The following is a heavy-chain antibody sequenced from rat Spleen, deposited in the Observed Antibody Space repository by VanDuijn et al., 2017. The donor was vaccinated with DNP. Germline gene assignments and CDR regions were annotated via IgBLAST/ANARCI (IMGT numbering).Heavy chain of an antibody. V-gene: IGHV5S10*01. Sequence: EVQLVESGGGLVQPGRSLKLSCTASGFTFSDYAMAWVRQAPKKGLEWVTTISYDGSSTYYRDSVKGRFTISRDNAKDTLYLQMDSLRSEDTATYYCATDYYSSSYYAMDAWGQGTSVTVSS. J-gene: IGHJ4*01. CDR1: GFTFSDYA. CDR2: ISYDGSST. D-gene: IGHD1-2*01. CDR3: ATDYYSSSYYAMDA.